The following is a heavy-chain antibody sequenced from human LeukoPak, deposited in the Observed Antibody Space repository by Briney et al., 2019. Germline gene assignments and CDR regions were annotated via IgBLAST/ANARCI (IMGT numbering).Heavy chain of an antibody. J-gene: IGHJ4*02. CDR1: GGSISSSSYY. CDR3: ARDGI. CDR2: IYYSGST. D-gene: IGHD1-14*01. V-gene: IGHV4-39*07. Sequence: SETLSLTCAVSGGSISSSSYYWGWIRQPPGKGLEWIGSIYYSGSTYYNPSLKSRVTISVDTSKNQFSLKLSSVTAADTAVYYCARDGIWGQGTLVTVSS.